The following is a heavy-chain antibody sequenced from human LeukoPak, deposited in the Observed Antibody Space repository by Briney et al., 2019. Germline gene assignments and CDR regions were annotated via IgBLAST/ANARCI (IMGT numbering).Heavy chain of an antibody. CDR2: IYHSGST. CDR1: GYSISSGYY. CDR3: ASETQGYAY. J-gene: IGHJ4*02. Sequence: SETLSLTCAVSGYSISSGYYWGWIRQPPGKGLEWIGSIYHSGSTYYNPSLKNRVTISVDTSKNQFSLKLSSVTAADTAVYYCASETQGYAYWGQGTLVTVSS. V-gene: IGHV4-38-2*01. D-gene: IGHD5-12*01.